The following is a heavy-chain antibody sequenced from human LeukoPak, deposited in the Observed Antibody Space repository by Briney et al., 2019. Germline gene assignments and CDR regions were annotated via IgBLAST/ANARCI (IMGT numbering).Heavy chain of an antibody. CDR2: IKQDGSEK. CDR1: GFTFNNYW. V-gene: IGHV3-7*03. J-gene: IGHJ4*02. Sequence: GGSLRLSCAASGFTFNNYWMNWVRQAPGKGLEWVANIKQDGSEKFYVDSVKGRFTISRDNAKNPLYLQMNSLRAEDTAVYYCAKLLYYYDSSQPYWGQGTLVTVSS. CDR3: AKLLYYYDSSQPY. D-gene: IGHD3-22*01.